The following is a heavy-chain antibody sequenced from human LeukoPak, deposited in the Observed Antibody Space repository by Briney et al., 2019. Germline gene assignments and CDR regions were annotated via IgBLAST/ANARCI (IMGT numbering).Heavy chain of an antibody. CDR2: IVVGSGNT. CDR1: GFSFTDSA. J-gene: IGHJ4*02. V-gene: IGHV1-58*01. Sequence: SVKVSCKASGFSFTDSAVQWMRQARGQSPEWIGWIVVGSGNTNYAQKFQERVTITRDTSTSTAYMELRSLRAEDTAIYYCAKCRVGFYALFDHWGQGTLVTVSS. CDR3: AKCRVGFYALFDH. D-gene: IGHD2-2*01.